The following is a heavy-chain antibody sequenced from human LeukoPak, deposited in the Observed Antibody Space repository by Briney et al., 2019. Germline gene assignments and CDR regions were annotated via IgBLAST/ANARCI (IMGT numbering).Heavy chain of an antibody. CDR3: ARGLRGTMIVVVNRWFDP. Sequence: SETLSLTCAVYGGSFSGYYWSWIRQPPGKGLEWIGEINHSGSTNHNPSLKSRVTISVDTSKNQFSLKLSSVTAADTAVYYCARGLRGTMIVVVNRWFDPWGQGTLVTVSS. D-gene: IGHD3-22*01. V-gene: IGHV4-34*01. J-gene: IGHJ5*02. CDR2: INHSGST. CDR1: GGSFSGYY.